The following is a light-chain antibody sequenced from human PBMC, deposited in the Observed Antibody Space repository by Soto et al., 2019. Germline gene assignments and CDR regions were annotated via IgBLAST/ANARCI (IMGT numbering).Light chain of an antibody. CDR1: QDIRSF. V-gene: IGKV1-33*01. J-gene: IGKJ3*01. CDR2: EAS. Sequence: DIQMTQSPSSLSASVGDRVTITCQASQDIRSFLIWYQHKVGKAPKLLIYEASDLETGVPSRFSGRGSGTDFTLPITSLQPEDIATYYCQQYVTVPLTFGPGTKVEIK. CDR3: QQYVTVPLT.